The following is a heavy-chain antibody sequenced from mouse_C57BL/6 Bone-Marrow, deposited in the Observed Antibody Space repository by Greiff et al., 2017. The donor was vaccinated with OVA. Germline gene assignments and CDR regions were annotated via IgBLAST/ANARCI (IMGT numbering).Heavy chain of an antibody. CDR3: ARELRRFYFDY. CDR1: GYTFTSYW. D-gene: IGHD2-12*01. V-gene: IGHV1-55*01. CDR2: IYPGGGYT. Sequence: QVQLQQSGAELVKPGASVKMSCKASGYTFTSYWITWVKQRPGHGLEWIGDIYPGGGYTNYNEKFKGKATLTAAKHSSPAYMQFRSLTSEDSAIYYCARELRRFYFDYWGQGTTLTVSS. J-gene: IGHJ2*01.